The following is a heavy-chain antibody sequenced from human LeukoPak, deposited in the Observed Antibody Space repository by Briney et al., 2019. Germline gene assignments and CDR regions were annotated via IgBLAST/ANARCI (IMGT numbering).Heavy chain of an antibody. CDR1: GFTFSTYR. CDR3: AGDERWLQYY. D-gene: IGHD5-24*01. J-gene: IGHJ4*02. V-gene: IGHV3-7*01. Sequence: GGSLRLSCAASGFTFSTYRMTWVRQDPGKGLEWVANINQDGNEKYYVDSVKGRFTISRDNAKNSLYLQMNSLRAEDTAIYYCAGDERWLQYYWGQGSLVTVSS. CDR2: INQDGNEK.